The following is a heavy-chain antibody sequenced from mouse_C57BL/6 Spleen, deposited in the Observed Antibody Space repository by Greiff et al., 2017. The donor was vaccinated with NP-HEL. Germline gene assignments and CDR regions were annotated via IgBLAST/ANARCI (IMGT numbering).Heavy chain of an antibody. CDR3: ARSNAGYYYAMDY. V-gene: IGHV1-53*01. CDR2: INPSNGGT. J-gene: IGHJ4*01. CDR1: GYTFTSYW. Sequence: QVQLKQPGTELVKPGASVKLSCKASGYTFTSYWMHWVKQRPGQGLEWIGNINPSNGGTNYNEKFKSKATLTVDKSSSTAYMQLSSLTSEDSAVYYCARSNAGYYYAMDYWGQGTSVTVSS.